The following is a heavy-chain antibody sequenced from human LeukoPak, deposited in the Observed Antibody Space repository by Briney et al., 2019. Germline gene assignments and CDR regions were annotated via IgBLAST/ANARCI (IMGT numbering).Heavy chain of an antibody. CDR3: ARHVAAMVFFDY. V-gene: IGHV4-59*08. J-gene: IGHJ4*02. D-gene: IGHD5-18*01. CDR2: IYYSGST. Sequence: PSETLSLTCTVSGGSISSYYWSWIRQPPGKGLEWIGYIYYSGSTNYNPSLKSRVTISVDTSKNQFSLKLSSVTAADTAVYYCARHVAAMVFFDYWGQGTLVTVSS. CDR1: GGSISSYY.